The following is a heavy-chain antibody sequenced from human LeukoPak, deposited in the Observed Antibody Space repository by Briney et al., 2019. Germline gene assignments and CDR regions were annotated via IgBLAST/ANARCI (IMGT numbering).Heavy chain of an antibody. J-gene: IGHJ4*02. CDR1: GYFLSSGYY. CDR2: IYYSGRT. V-gene: IGHV4-38-2*02. D-gene: IGHD3-22*01. CDR3: ARGKRISMMVRGGLVPQNDY. Sequence: PSETLSLTCTLSGYFLSSGYYWGWIRQPPGKGLEWVGSIYYSGRTFYNPSLKSRVAISVDASKTQFSLKLSSVTAADTGVYFCARGKRISMMVRGGLVPQNDYWGQGTLVTVSS.